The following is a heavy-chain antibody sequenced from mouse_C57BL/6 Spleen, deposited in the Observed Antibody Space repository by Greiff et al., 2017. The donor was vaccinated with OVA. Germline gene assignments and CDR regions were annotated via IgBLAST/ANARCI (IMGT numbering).Heavy chain of an antibody. V-gene: IGHV1-52*01. Sequence: VQLQQPGAELVRPGSSVKLSCKASGYTFTSYWMHWVKQRPIQGLEWIGNIDPSDSETHYNQKFKDKATLTVDKSSSTAYMQLSSLTSEDSAVYYWAREGYYGSSYGWFAYWGQGTLVTVSA. CDR1: GYTFTSYW. D-gene: IGHD1-1*01. CDR3: AREGYYGSSYGWFAY. CDR2: IDPSDSET. J-gene: IGHJ3*01.